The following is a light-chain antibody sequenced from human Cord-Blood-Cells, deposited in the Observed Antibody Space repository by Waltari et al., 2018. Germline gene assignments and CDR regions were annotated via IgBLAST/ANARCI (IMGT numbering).Light chain of an antibody. CDR3: SSYAGSNNYF. V-gene: IGLV2-8*01. J-gene: IGLJ1*01. CDR2: EVR. CDR1: SSDVGGYNY. Sequence: QSALTQPPSASGSPGQSVTISCTGTSSDVGGYNYVSWYQQHPGKAPKLMIYEVRNRPSGLPDHSAGAKYGNAASLTGSRLQAEDEAHYNCSSYAGSNNYFFGTGTKVTVL.